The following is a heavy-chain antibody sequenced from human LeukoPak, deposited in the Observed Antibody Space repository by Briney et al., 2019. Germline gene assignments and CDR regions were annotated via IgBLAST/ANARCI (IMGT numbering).Heavy chain of an antibody. V-gene: IGHV3-21*01. CDR1: GFTFSSYS. CDR2: ISSSSSYI. D-gene: IGHD6-19*01. Sequence: GGSLRLSCAAPGFTFSSYSMNWVRQAPGKGLEWASSISSSSSYIYYADSVKGRFTTSRDNAKNSLYLQMNSLRAEDTAVYYCARAPSYSSGWSWGQGTLVTVSS. CDR3: ARAPSYSSGWS. J-gene: IGHJ4*02.